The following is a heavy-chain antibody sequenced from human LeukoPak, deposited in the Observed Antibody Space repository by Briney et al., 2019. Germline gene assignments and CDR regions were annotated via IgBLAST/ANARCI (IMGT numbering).Heavy chain of an antibody. D-gene: IGHD3-10*01. CDR2: IHPGDTAT. CDR3: ARAISLGSGTDWFDP. V-gene: IGHV5-51*01. Sequence: GESLQISCKGSGYSFTSYWIGWVRQPPGEGLEWMGIIHPGDTATRYSPSFQGQVTISADKSISTAYLQWNSLKASDTALYYCARAISLGSGTDWFDPWGQGTLVTVSS. J-gene: IGHJ5*02. CDR1: GYSFTSYW.